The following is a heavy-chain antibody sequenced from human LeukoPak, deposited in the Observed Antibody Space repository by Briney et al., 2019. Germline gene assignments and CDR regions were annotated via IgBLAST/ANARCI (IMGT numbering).Heavy chain of an antibody. J-gene: IGHJ6*03. CDR2: ISYDGSNK. CDR3: AREGYDILTGYRYYYMDV. Sequence: GGSLRLSCAASGFTFSSYAMHWVRQAPGKGLEWVAVISYDGSNKYYADSVKGRFTISRDNSKNTLYLQMNSLRAEDTAVYYCAREGYDILTGYRYYYMDVWGKGTTVTGSS. CDR1: GFTFSSYA. V-gene: IGHV3-30-3*01. D-gene: IGHD3-9*01.